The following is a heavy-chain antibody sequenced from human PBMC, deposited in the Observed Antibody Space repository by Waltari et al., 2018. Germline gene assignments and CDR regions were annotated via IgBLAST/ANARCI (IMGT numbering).Heavy chain of an antibody. Sequence: QVQLVESGGGVVQPGRSLRLSCAASGFSLSKFGMHWVRQAPGKGLEWVALAFFDGIKTDYADSVRGRFTISRDNSKNTLYLDINNLRVDDTGIYYCAKDAFGNTYLDHWGQGTVVTVSS. J-gene: IGHJ5*02. CDR3: AKDAFGNTYLDH. D-gene: IGHD3-10*01. V-gene: IGHV3-30*18. CDR1: GFSLSKFG. CDR2: AFFDGIKT.